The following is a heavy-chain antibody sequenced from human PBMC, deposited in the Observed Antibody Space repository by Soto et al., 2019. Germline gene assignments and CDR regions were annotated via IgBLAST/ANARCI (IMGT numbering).Heavy chain of an antibody. Sequence: QVQLVQSGAEVKKPGASVKVSCKASGYTLTSYAMHWVRQAPGQSLEWMGWINPGNGNTRYSQKFQGRVTLTRATAAATADMALRSLRSEDTAVYYCARGASSATTVHFDLWGRGTLVTVSS. J-gene: IGHJ2*01. D-gene: IGHD4-17*01. CDR1: GYTLTSYA. CDR2: INPGNGNT. V-gene: IGHV1-3*01. CDR3: ARGASSATTVHFDL.